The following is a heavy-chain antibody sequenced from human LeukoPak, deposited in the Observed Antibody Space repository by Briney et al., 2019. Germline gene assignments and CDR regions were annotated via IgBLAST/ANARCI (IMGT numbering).Heavy chain of an antibody. CDR1: GXFFSNSW. J-gene: IGHJ4*02. V-gene: IGHV3-7*02. CDR2: INQDGSAK. CDR3: ARVGEFDY. Sequence: GGSLRLSCADSGXFFSNSWMAWVRQAPGRGLEWLANINQDGSAKTCVDSVKGRFTISRDNAKNSLYLQMNSLRDEDTAVYYCARVGEFDYWGQGTQVTVSS. D-gene: IGHD3-10*01.